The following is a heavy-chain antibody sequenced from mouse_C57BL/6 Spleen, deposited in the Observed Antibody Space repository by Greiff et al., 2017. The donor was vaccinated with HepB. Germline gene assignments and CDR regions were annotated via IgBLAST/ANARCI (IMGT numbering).Heavy chain of an antibody. D-gene: IGHD2-1*01. J-gene: IGHJ1*03. V-gene: IGHV1-52*01. Sequence: QVQLQQPGAELVRPGSSVKLSCKASGYTFTSYWMHWVKQRPIQGLEWIGNIDPSDSETHYNQKFKDKATLTVDKSSSTAYMQLSSLTSEDSAVSYCAYGNYWYFDVWGTGTTVTVSS. CDR3: AYGNYWYFDV. CDR2: IDPSDSET. CDR1: GYTFTSYW.